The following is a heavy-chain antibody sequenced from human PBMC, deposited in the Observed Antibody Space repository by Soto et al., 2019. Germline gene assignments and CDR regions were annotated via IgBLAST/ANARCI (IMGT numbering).Heavy chain of an antibody. CDR2: ISRSGDIT. CDR1: GFNFRNHA. V-gene: IGHV3-23*01. J-gene: IGHJ6*02. D-gene: IGHD3-3*01. Sequence: EVQLLESGGGLVQPGGSLRLSCEASGFNFRNHAMTWVRQAPGKGAEWVSSISRSGDITYYVDSVKGRFIISSDNSKNTLYLQMNGLSAEDAAIYYCVKDWSGEKCPCMDVWGQGTTVTVS. CDR3: VKDWSGEKCPCMDV.